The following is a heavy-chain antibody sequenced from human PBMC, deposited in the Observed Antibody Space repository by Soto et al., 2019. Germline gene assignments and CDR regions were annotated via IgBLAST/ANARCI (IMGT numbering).Heavy chain of an antibody. CDR1: GFTFNSYA. J-gene: IGHJ6*02. D-gene: IGHD3-3*01. Sequence: GSLRLSCVAPGFTFNSYAMNWVRQAPGKGLEWVTTINGGSTPYYADSVKGRFTISRDNSKDTLYLQMNSLRAEDTAVYYCAKDKDWSGVYGMDVWGQGTTVTVSS. V-gene: IGHV3-23*01. CDR2: INGGSTP. CDR3: AKDKDWSGVYGMDV.